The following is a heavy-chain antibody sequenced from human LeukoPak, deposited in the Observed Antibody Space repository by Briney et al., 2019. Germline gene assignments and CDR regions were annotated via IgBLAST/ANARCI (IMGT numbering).Heavy chain of an antibody. J-gene: IGHJ4*02. D-gene: IGHD1-14*01. Sequence: SVKVSCKASGGTFSSYAISWVRQAPGQGLEWMGGIIPIFGTANYAQKFQGRVTITADESTSTAYMELSSLRSEDTAVYYCAREVMDNLRFDYWGQGTLVTVSS. V-gene: IGHV1-69*13. CDR1: GGTFSSYA. CDR2: IIPIFGTA. CDR3: AREVMDNLRFDY.